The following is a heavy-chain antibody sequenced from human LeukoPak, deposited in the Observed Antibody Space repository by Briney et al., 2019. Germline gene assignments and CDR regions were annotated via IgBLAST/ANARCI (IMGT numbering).Heavy chain of an antibody. CDR1: GFTFTNFD. CDR2: ISNGGDRA. J-gene: IGHJ4*02. V-gene: IGHV3-23*01. CDR3: AKDFYGSGSYYPWDY. D-gene: IGHD3-10*01. Sequence: GGSLRLSCAASGFTFTNFDMVWVRQAPGKGLEWVSGISNGGDRAYYADSVKGRFTISRDNSKSALFLQMNSLRAEDTAVYYCAKDFYGSGSYYPWDYWGQGTLVTVSS.